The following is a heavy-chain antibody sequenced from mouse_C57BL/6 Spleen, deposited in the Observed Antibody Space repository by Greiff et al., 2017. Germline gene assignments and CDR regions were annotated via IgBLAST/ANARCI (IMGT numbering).Heavy chain of an antibody. D-gene: IGHD4-1*01. Sequence: EVQLQQSGPELVKPGASVKISCKASGYSFTDYYMHWVKQSHGKSLEWIGVINPNYGSTSYNQKFKGKATLTVDQSSSTAYMQLTSLTSEDSAVYYCSIWDEGRVCDVWGTGTTVTVSS. CDR3: SIWDEGRVCDV. CDR2: INPNYGST. J-gene: IGHJ1*03. CDR1: GYSFTDYY. V-gene: IGHV1-39*01.